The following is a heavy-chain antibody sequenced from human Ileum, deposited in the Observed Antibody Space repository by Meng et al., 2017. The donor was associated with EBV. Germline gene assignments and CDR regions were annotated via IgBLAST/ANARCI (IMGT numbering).Heavy chain of an antibody. CDR1: GGSISSYY. CDR2: IYYSGST. V-gene: IGHV4-59*01. D-gene: IGHD4-23*01. Sequence: QVQLQESGPGLVKPSGTLSPTCTVSGGSISSYYWSWIRQPPGKGLEWIGYIYYSGSTNYNPSLKSRVTISVDTSKNQFSLKLSSVTAADTAVYYCARQYGGNRGWFDPWGQGTLVTVAS. J-gene: IGHJ5*02. CDR3: ARQYGGNRGWFDP.